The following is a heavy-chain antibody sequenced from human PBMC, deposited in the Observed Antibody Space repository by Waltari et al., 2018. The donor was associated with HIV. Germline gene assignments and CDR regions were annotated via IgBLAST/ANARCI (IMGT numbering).Heavy chain of an antibody. Sequence: QVQLQQCGAGSLTFSETLSLICAGYNGCLCCYYWGWIRQPPGRGLEWIGEVSHSGNTNYYPSLKTGVTVARDTSKNQFYLKMRLLTAADTAMYFCARYSGGLTKDWFDPWGQGTLVSVS. D-gene: IGHD2-15*01. CDR3: ARYSGGLTKDWFDP. J-gene: IGHJ5*02. V-gene: IGHV4-34*02. CDR1: NGCLCCYY. CDR2: VSHSGNT.